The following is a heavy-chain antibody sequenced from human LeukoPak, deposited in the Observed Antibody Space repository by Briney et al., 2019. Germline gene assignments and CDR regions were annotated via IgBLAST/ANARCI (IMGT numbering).Heavy chain of an antibody. CDR3: ARHLGGSGYPTPFDY. D-gene: IGHD3-22*01. CDR1: GYTFTSYG. CDR2: ISAYNGDT. Sequence: ASVKVSCKASGYTFTSYGISWVRQAPGQGLEWMGWISAYNGDTNYAQNLQGRVTMTTDTSTSTAYMELRSLRSDDTAVYYCARHLGGSGYPTPFDYWGQGTLVTVSS. V-gene: IGHV1-18*01. J-gene: IGHJ4*02.